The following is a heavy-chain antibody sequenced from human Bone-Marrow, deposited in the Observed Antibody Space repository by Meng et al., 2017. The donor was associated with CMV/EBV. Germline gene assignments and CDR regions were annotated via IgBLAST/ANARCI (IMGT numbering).Heavy chain of an antibody. CDR2: IWYDGSNK. V-gene: IGHV3-33*01. CDR3: AGGSGRDIDY. Sequence: GGALRLSCAASGFTFNGYGMHWVRQAPGKGLEWVAVIWYDGSNKYYADSVKGRFTISRDNSQNTLNLQMSSLRAEDTAVYYCAGGSGRDIDYWGQGTLVTVSS. J-gene: IGHJ4*02. CDR1: GFTFNGYG. D-gene: IGHD3-10*01.